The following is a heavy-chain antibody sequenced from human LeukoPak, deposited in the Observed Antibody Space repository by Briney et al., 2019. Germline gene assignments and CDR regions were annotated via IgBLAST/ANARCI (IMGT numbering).Heavy chain of an antibody. J-gene: IGHJ4*02. CDR2: IYHSGST. CDR3: ARAPGAAAPLDY. CDR1: GYSISSGYY. Sequence: SETLSLTCTVSGYSISSGYYWGWIRQPPGKGLEWIGSIYHSGSTYYNPSLKGRVTISVDTSKNQFSLKLSSVTAADTAVYRCARAPGAAAPLDYWGQGTLVTVSS. V-gene: IGHV4-38-2*02. D-gene: IGHD6-13*01.